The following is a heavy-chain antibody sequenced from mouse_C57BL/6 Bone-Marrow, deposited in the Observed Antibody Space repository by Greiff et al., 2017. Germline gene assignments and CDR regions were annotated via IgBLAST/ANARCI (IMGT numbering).Heavy chain of an antibody. Sequence: VQLQQPGTELVKPGASVKLSCKASGYTFTSYWMHWAKQRPGQGLEWIGNINPSNGGTNYNEKLKSKATLTVDKSSSTAYMQLSSLTSEDSAVYYCARFRGNSALYAMDYWGQGTSVTVSS. CDR1: GYTFTSYW. CDR2: INPSNGGT. V-gene: IGHV1-53*01. CDR3: ARFRGNSALYAMDY. J-gene: IGHJ4*01. D-gene: IGHD2-1*01.